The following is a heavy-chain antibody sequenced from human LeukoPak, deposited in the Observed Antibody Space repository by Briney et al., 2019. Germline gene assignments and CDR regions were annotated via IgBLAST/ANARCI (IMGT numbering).Heavy chain of an antibody. CDR3: AKEYYYGSGSYYSPIDY. D-gene: IGHD3-10*01. Sequence: GGTLRLSCAASGFTFSSCGMSWLRQAPGKGLEWVSAISGSGGSTYYADSVKGRFTISRDNSKNTLYLQVNSLRAEDTAVYYCAKEYYYGSGSYYSPIDYWGQGTLVTVSS. CDR2: ISGSGGST. V-gene: IGHV3-23*01. CDR1: GFTFSSCG. J-gene: IGHJ4*02.